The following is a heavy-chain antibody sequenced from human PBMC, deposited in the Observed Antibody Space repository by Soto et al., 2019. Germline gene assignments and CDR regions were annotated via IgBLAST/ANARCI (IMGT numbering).Heavy chain of an antibody. J-gene: IGHJ4*02. CDR3: AKNGDDSRPPDSFAS. V-gene: IGHV3-23*01. CDR1: GFTFSSYA. CDR2: ISGSGDRT. D-gene: IGHD3-22*01. Sequence: EVQVLESGGGLVQPGGSLRLSCAASGFTFSSYAMSWVRQAPGKGLDWVSSISGSGDRTFYADSVKGRFTISRDNSRNTLYLQMNSLRAEDTAIYYCAKNGDDSRPPDSFASWGQGTLVTVSS.